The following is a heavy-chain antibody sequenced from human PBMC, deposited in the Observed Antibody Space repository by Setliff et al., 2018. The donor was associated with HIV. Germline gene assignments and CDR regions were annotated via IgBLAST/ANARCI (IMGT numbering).Heavy chain of an antibody. D-gene: IGHD5-12*01. J-gene: IGHJ3*02. Sequence: SETLSLTCTVSGGSINSGGYYWVWIRQPALKGLEWIGRIYTSGLTNYNPSLKSRVTISVDTSKNQFSLKLSSVTAADTAVYYCARVGGEMATIAGAFDIWGQGTMVTVSS. CDR3: ARVGGEMATIAGAFDI. V-gene: IGHV4-61*02. CDR1: GGSINSGGYY. CDR2: IYTSGLT.